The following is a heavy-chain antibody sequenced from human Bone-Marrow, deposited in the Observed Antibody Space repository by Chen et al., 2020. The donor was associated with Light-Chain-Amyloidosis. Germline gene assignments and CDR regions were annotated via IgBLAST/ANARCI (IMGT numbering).Heavy chain of an antibody. CDR2: LYPDYSDA. D-gene: IGHD5-12*01. V-gene: IGHV5-51*01. Sequence: EVQLEQSGSEVKKPGESLKISCKGSGYTFPNYWIGWVRQMPGKGLEWLGVLYPDYSDARYRPSFEGQVTISADKSITTAYLQWRSLKASDTAMYYCARRRDGYNFDYWGQGTLVTVAS. J-gene: IGHJ4*02. CDR1: GYTFPNYW. CDR3: ARRRDGYNFDY.